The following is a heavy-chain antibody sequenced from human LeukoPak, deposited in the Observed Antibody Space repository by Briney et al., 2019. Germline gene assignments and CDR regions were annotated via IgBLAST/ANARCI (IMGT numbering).Heavy chain of an antibody. V-gene: IGHV1-69*02. Sequence: GASVKVSCKASGGTFSSYTISWVRQAPGQGLEWMGRIIPILGIANYAQKFQGRVTITADKSTSTAYMELSSLRSDGTAVYYCPRLQYNWNDVPRAAFDIWGQGTMVTVSS. D-gene: IGHD1-1*01. CDR2: IIPILGIA. CDR3: PRLQYNWNDVPRAAFDI. J-gene: IGHJ3*02. CDR1: GGTFSSYT.